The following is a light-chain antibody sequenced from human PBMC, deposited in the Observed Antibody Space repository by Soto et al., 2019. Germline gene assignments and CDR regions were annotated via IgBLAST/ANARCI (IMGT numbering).Light chain of an antibody. CDR2: GAS. CDR1: QSVGSK. Sequence: EKVMTQSPVTLSVSPGERATLSCRASQSVGSKLAWYQQKPGQAPRLLIYGASNRATGIPVRFSGSGSGTEFTLTISSLQSEDFAVYYCQQYDVWPALTFGGGTKVGIK. CDR3: QQYDVWPALT. J-gene: IGKJ4*01. V-gene: IGKV3-15*01.